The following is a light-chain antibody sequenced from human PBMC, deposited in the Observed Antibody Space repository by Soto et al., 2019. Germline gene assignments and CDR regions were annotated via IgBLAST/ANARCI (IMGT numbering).Light chain of an antibody. Sequence: QSVLTQPHSASGTPGQRVTISCSGSSSNIGSNSATWYQQLPGTAPKLLIYSSNQRPSGVPDRFSGSKSGTSASLAISGLQSEDEAEYYCAAWDDSLNGVVFGGGTKLTVL. CDR1: SSNIGSNS. J-gene: IGLJ2*01. V-gene: IGLV1-44*01. CDR2: SSN. CDR3: AAWDDSLNGVV.